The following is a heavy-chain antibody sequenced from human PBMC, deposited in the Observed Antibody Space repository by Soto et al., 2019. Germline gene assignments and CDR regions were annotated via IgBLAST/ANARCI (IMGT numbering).Heavy chain of an antibody. J-gene: IGHJ6*02. D-gene: IGHD2-21*02. V-gene: IGHV4-31*03. CDR2: IYYSGST. CDR1: GGSISSGSYY. Sequence: QVQLQESGPGLVKPSQTLSLTCTVSGGSISSGSYYWSWIRQHPGKGLEWIGYIYYSGSTYYNPSLKSRVTISVDTSKNQFPLKLSSVTAADTAVYYCARVCGGDCHYGMDVWGQGTTVTVSS. CDR3: ARVCGGDCHYGMDV.